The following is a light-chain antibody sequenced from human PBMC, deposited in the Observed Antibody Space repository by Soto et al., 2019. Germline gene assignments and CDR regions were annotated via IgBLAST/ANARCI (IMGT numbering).Light chain of an antibody. CDR3: SSYTITSAYWV. CDR1: SSDIGDYKY. Sequence: QSALTQPASVSGSPGQSITISCTGTSSDIGDYKYVSWYQQHPGNPPKLIIYDVSDRPSGVSNRFSGSKSGNTASLTISGLQAEDEANYYGSSYTITSAYWVFGGGTKLTVL. J-gene: IGLJ3*02. V-gene: IGLV2-14*03. CDR2: DVS.